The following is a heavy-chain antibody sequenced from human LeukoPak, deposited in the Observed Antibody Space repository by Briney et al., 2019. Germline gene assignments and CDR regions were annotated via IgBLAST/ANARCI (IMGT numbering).Heavy chain of an antibody. Sequence: SDTLSLTCAVSGGAISSSNWWSWVGQPPAQGLDWIGEIYPSGSTNYNPSLKSRVTISVNKSKNQFSLKRSSVTAADTAVYYCARRAMVRGVTFDYWGQRALVTASS. D-gene: IGHD3-10*01. V-gene: IGHV4-4*02. CDR3: ARRAMVRGVTFDY. J-gene: IGHJ4*02. CDR1: GGAISSSNW. CDR2: IYPSGST.